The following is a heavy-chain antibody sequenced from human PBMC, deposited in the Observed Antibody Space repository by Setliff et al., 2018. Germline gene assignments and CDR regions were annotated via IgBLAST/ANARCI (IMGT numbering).Heavy chain of an antibody. Sequence: RGESLRLSCAASGFTFSDYWMHWVRQAPGKGLVWVSRVDSDGSSTKYADSVKGRFTISRDNAKNTLYLQMNSLRAEDTAVYYCASGLERGYWGQGTLVTVSA. D-gene: IGHD1-1*01. V-gene: IGHV3-74*03. CDR1: GFTFSDYW. CDR3: ASGLERGY. J-gene: IGHJ4*02. CDR2: VDSDGSST.